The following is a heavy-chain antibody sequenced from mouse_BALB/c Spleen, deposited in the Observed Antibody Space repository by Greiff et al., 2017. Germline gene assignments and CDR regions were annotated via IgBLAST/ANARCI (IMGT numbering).Heavy chain of an antibody. CDR2: IDPANGNT. CDR3: ARGDYVLTGPFAY. Sequence: DVQLQESGAELVKPGASVKLSCTASGFNIKDTYMHWVKQRPEQGLEWIGRIDPANGNTKYDPKFQGKATITADTSSNTAYLQLSSLTSEDTAVYYCARGDYVLTGPFAYWGQGTLVTVSA. D-gene: IGHD2-4*01. V-gene: IGHV14-3*02. J-gene: IGHJ3*01. CDR1: GFNIKDTY.